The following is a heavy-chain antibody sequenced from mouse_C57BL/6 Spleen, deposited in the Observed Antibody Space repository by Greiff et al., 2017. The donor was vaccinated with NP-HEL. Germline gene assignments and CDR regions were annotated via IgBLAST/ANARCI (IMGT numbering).Heavy chain of an antibody. J-gene: IGHJ3*01. CDR2: INPNNGGT. V-gene: IGHV1-26*01. D-gene: IGHD2-4*01. CDR3: TRWGLRPWFAY. CDR1: GYTFTDYY. Sequence: VQLQQSGPELVKPGASVKISCKASGYTFTDYYMNWVKQSHGKSLEWIGDINPNNGGTSYNQKFKGKATLTVDKSSSTAYIEPRSTPSDDDAVYYSTRWGLRPWFAYWGQGTLVTVSA.